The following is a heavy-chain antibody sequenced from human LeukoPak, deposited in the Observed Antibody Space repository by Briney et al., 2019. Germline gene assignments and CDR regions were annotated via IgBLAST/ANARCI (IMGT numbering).Heavy chain of an antibody. CDR3: AKDQRSDFSPGDAFDI. D-gene: IGHD2-15*01. Sequence: GSLRLSCAASGFTFSNYVMSWVRQAPGKGLDWVTGISGSSGSTHYADSVKGRFTISRDNSKNTLYLQMNNLRAEDTALYYCAKDQRSDFSPGDAFDIWGQGTMVTVSS. CDR1: GFTFSNYV. V-gene: IGHV3-23*01. CDR2: ISGSSGST. J-gene: IGHJ3*02.